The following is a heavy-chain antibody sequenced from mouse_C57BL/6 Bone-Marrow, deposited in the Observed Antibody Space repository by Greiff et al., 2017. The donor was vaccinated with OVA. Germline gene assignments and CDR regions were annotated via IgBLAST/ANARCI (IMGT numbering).Heavy chain of an antibody. Sequence: QVQLQQPGAELVKPGASVKLSCKASGYTFTSYWMHWVKQRPGQGLEWIGMIHPNSGSTNYNEKFKSKATLTVDKSSSTAYMQLSSLTSEDSAVYYCARWGAQAKAWFAYWGQGTLVTVSA. CDR3: ARWGAQAKAWFAY. CDR2: IHPNSGST. D-gene: IGHD3-2*02. J-gene: IGHJ3*01. V-gene: IGHV1-64*01. CDR1: GYTFTSYW.